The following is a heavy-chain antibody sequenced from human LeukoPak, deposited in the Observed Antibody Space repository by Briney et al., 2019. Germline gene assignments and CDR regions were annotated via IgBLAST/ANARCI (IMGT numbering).Heavy chain of an antibody. D-gene: IGHD3-22*01. J-gene: IGHJ4*02. V-gene: IGHV3-21*01. Sequence: GGSLRLSCAASEFTFSSYSMNWVRQAPGKGLEWVSSISSSSSYIYYADSVKGRFTISRDNAKNSLYLQMNSLRAEDTAVYDCARGPLYYYDSSGLPSLYFDYWGQGTLVTVSS. CDR2: ISSSSSYI. CDR3: ARGPLYYYDSSGLPSLYFDY. CDR1: EFTFSSYS.